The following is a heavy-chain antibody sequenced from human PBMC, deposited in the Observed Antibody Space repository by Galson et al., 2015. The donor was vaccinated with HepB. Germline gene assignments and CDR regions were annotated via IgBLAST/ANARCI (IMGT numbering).Heavy chain of an antibody. CDR2: TYYRSKWYN. D-gene: IGHD1-1*01. Sequence: CAISGDSVSSNSAAWNWIRQSPSRGLEWLGTTYYRSKWYNDYAVSVKSRITINPDTSKNQFSLHLNSVTPEDTAVYYCARVSATKLETFDPWGQGTLVTVSS. CDR1: GDSVSSNSAA. V-gene: IGHV6-1*01. J-gene: IGHJ5*02. CDR3: ARVSATKLETFDP.